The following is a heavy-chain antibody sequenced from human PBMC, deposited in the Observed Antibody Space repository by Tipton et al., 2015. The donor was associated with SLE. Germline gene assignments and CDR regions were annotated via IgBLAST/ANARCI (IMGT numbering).Heavy chain of an antibody. Sequence: QLVQSGPEVKKPGESLKISCKGSGYSFTDYWIGWVRQMPGKGLEWLGVIYPDDSDTRYRPSFRGQVTISADKSISTAYLQWSSLKASDTAMYYCASRAHNESPGVFDIWSQGTMVTVSS. CDR3: ASRAHNESPGVFDI. D-gene: IGHD2-8*01. CDR1: GYSFTDYW. J-gene: IGHJ3*02. CDR2: IYPDDSDT. V-gene: IGHV5-51*03.